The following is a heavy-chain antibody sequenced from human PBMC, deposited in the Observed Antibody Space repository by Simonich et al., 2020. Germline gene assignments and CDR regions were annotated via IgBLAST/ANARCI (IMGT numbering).Heavy chain of an antibody. CDR2: INPNSGGT. D-gene: IGHD6-13*01. CDR1: GYTFTGYY. Sequence: QVQLVQSGAEVKKPGASVKVSCKASGYTFTGYYMHWVRQAPGQGLEWMGWINPNSGGTNYAQKFQGRFTMTRDTSISTAYMELSRLRSDDTAVYYCARSHIAAAGTGYFQHWGQGTLVTVSS. CDR3: ARSHIAAAGTGYFQH. J-gene: IGHJ1*01. V-gene: IGHV1-2*02.